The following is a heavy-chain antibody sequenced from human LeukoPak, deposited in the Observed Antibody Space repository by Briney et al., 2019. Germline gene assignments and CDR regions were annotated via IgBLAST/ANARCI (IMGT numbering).Heavy chain of an antibody. CDR2: ISSSGSTI. V-gene: IGHV3-48*03. CDR3: ARVESHSYGFVY. J-gene: IGHJ4*02. CDR1: GFTFSSYE. D-gene: IGHD5-18*01. Sequence: PGGSLRLSCAASGFTFSSYETNWVRQAPGKGLEWVSYISSSGSTIYYADSVKGRFTISRDNAKNSLYLQMNSLRAEDTAVYYCARVESHSYGFVYWGQGTLVTVSS.